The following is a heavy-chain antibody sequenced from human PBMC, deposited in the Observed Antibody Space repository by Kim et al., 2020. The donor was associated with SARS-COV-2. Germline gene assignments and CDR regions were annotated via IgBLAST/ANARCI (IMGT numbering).Heavy chain of an antibody. CDR1: GFTFNDYG. D-gene: IGHD3-22*01. J-gene: IGHJ4*02. CDR2: INWNAGIL. CDR3: ARLGPYGSSGYSFDY. V-gene: IGHV3-20*04. Sequence: GGSLRLSCAASGFTFNDYGMTWVRHAPGKGLEWVSSINWNAGILDYADSVKGRFTISRDNAKNSLYLQMNSLRVEDTALYYCARLGPYGSSGYSFDYWGQGLLHTV.